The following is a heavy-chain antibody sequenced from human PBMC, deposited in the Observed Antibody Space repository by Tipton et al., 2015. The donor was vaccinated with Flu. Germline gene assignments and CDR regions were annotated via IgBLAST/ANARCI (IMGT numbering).Heavy chain of an antibody. Sequence: TLSLTCTVSSGSIRSTNYFCAWIRQPPGKRLELIGSIYPSGTTYYNPSLKSRVTISVDTSKSQFSLMLRSVTAADTAVYYCARLFYYDVDLKNFYFDYWGQGALVTVSS. J-gene: IGHJ4*02. D-gene: IGHD3-10*02. V-gene: IGHV4-39*01. CDR1: SGSIRSTNYF. CDR2: IYPSGTT. CDR3: ARLFYYDVDLKNFYFDY.